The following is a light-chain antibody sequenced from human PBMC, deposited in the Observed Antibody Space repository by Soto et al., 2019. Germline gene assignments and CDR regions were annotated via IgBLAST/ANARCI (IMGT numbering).Light chain of an antibody. J-gene: IGKJ5*01. CDR2: AAS. CDR3: QQLNSFPIT. CDR1: QGISSY. V-gene: IGKV1-9*01. Sequence: DIQLTQSPSFLSASVGDRVTITCRASQGISSYLAWYQQKPGKAPKLLIYAASTLQSGVPSRFSGSGSGTEFTLTISSLQPEDFATYYCQQLNSFPITCGQWTRLEIK.